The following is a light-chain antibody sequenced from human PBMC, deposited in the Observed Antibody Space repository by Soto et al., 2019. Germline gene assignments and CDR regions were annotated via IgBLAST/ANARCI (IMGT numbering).Light chain of an antibody. J-gene: IGLJ2*01. Sequence: QSVLTQPPSVSAAPGQKVTISCSGSSSNIGNDSVFWYQQLPGTAPKLLIYDNNERPSGIPDRFSGSKSGTSATLGITGLQTGDEADYYCGAWDSSLSAVVFGGGTKLTVL. CDR1: SSNIGNDS. CDR2: DNN. CDR3: GAWDSSLSAVV. V-gene: IGLV1-51*01.